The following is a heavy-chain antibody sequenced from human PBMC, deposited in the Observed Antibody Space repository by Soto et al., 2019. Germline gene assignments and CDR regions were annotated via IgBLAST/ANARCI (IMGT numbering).Heavy chain of an antibody. CDR3: ARVVTSAEAWLGQ. Sequence: VKGSCKTSGHTFANYCITFFLQAPGQPLEWLVWIILYSDGTNYAQKFHCRFSMNTDTSTTTDYMELRSLRYDDTAVYYCARVVTSAEAWLGQCGKGTMVRVSS. CDR1: GHTFANYC. V-gene: IGHV1-18*01. CDR2: IILYSDGT. D-gene: IGHD4-4*01. J-gene: IGHJ5*02.